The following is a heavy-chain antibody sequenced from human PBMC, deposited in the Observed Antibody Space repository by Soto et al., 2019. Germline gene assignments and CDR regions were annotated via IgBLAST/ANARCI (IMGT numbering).Heavy chain of an antibody. V-gene: IGHV3-64*01. CDR1: GFPFSSYA. J-gene: IGHJ4*02. CDR3: ARVLNYYDRSGYYVGDGGLDY. D-gene: IGHD3-22*01. Sequence: GGSLRLSCAASGFPFSSYAMHWVRQAPGKGLEYVSAISSNGGSTYYANSVKGRFTISRDNSKNTLYLQMCSLRAEDMAVYYCARVLNYYDRSGYYVGDGGLDYWGQGTLVTVSS. CDR2: ISSNGGST.